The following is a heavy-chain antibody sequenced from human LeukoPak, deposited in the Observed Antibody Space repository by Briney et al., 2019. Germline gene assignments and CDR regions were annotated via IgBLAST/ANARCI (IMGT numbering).Heavy chain of an antibody. CDR2: MNPNSGNT. V-gene: IGHV1-8*03. CDR3: ARGSGSYYAFDI. D-gene: IGHD1-26*01. J-gene: IGHJ3*02. CDR1: GYTFTSYD. Sequence: ASVKVSCKASGYTFTSYDINWVRQATGQGLEWMGWMNPNSGNTGYAQKFQGRVTITRNTSISTAYMELSSPRSEDTAVYYCARGSGSYYAFDIWGQGTMVTVSS.